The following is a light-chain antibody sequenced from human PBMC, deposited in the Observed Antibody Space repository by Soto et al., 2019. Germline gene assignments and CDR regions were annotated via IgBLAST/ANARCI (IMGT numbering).Light chain of an antibody. J-gene: IGKJ4*01. CDR2: AAS. Sequence: DVQMTQSPSSLSASVGDRVTITGRASQDINSYLAWYQQKPGNAPKSLIYAASSLQTGVPSRFSGSESGTDFTLTISNLQPEDSATYYCQQYNIYPLTFGGGTKVEIK. V-gene: IGKV1D-16*01. CDR1: QDINSY. CDR3: QQYNIYPLT.